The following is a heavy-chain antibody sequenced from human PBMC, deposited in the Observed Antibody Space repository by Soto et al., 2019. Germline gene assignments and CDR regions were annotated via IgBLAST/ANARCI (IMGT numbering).Heavy chain of an antibody. CDR1: GFTFSSYA. V-gene: IGHV3-30-3*01. CDR3: ARDVFYYDFWSGYYTPDY. Sequence: PGGSLRLSCAASGFTFSSYAMHWVRQAPGKGLEWVAVISYDGSNKYYADSVKGRFTISRDNSKNTLYLQMNSLRAEDTAVYYCARDVFYYDFWSGYYTPDYWGQGTLVTVSS. D-gene: IGHD3-3*01. CDR2: ISYDGSNK. J-gene: IGHJ4*02.